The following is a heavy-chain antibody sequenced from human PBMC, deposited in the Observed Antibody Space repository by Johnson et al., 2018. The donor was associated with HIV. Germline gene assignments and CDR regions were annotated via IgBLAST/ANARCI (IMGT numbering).Heavy chain of an antibody. D-gene: IGHD3-10*01. V-gene: IGHV3-53*01. Sequence: EVQLVESGGRLIQPGESLRLSCAASGFAVSSRSMSWVRQAPGKGLEWVSFIYTGGTTYYADSVKGRFTISRDKSENSLYLQMNYLKVEDTAVYYCAREKPRLVQGVLDAFDIWGQGTMVTVSS. CDR1: GFAVSSRS. CDR3: AREKPRLVQGVLDAFDI. J-gene: IGHJ3*02. CDR2: IYTGGTT.